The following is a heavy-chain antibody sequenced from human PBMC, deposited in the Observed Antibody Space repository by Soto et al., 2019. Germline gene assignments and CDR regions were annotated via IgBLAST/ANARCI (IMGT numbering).Heavy chain of an antibody. CDR1: GFTFSNYN. CDR3: ARGDHGGTSHWYLDL. Sequence: EVQLVESGGGLVKPGGSLRLSCAVSGFTFSNYNMNWVRQAPGKGLEWVSSIGRSGGYIYYADSVKGRFTISRDNGKNSLFRQMNSLIPEDTAVYYCARGDHGGTSHWYLDLWGRGTLVTVSS. J-gene: IGHJ2*01. V-gene: IGHV3-21*01. D-gene: IGHD4-17*01. CDR2: IGRSGGYI.